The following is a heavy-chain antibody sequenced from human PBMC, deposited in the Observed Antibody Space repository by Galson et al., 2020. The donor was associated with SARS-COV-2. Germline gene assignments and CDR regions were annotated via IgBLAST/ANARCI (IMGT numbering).Heavy chain of an antibody. CDR3: ARTVGGGYYYGMDV. CDR1: GFTFSSYG. J-gene: IGHJ6*02. CDR2: ISYDGSNK. D-gene: IGHD3-16*01. Sequence: QAGGSLRLSCAASGFTFSSYGMHWVRQAPGKGLEWVAVISYDGSNKYYADSVKGRFTISRDNSKNTLYLQMNSLRAEDTAVYYCARTVGGGYYYGMDVWGQGTTVTVSS. V-gene: IGHV3-30*03.